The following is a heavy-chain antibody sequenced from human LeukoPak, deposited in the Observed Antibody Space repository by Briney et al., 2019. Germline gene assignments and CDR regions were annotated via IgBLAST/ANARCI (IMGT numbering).Heavy chain of an antibody. J-gene: IGHJ4*02. D-gene: IGHD5-18*01. CDR3: ARVHTRRGYSYGPANY. CDR1: GGTFSSYA. CDR2: IIPIFGTA. Sequence: SVKVSCKASGGTFSSYAISWVRQAPGQGLEWMGGIIPIFGTANYAQKFQGRVTITTDESTSTAYMELSSLRSEDTAVYYCARVHTRRGYSYGPANYWGQGTLVTVSS. V-gene: IGHV1-69*05.